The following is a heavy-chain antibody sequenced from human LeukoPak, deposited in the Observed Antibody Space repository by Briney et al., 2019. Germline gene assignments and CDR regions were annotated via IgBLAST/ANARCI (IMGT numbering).Heavy chain of an antibody. D-gene: IGHD3-10*01. CDR1: GYTFTGYY. CDR2: INPNSGGT. CDR3: AREVNTMVRGVIGGYFDY. Sequence: ASLKLSCKASGYTFTGYYMHWVRQAPGQRLKCLGWINPNSGGTNYAQTFQCRVTMNRDTSISTAYMELSRLRSDDTAVYYCAREVNTMVRGVIGGYFDYWGQGTLVTVSS. J-gene: IGHJ4*02. V-gene: IGHV1-2*02.